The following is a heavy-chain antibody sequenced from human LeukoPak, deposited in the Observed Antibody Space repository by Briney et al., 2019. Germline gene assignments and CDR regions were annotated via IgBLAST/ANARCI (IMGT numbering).Heavy chain of an antibody. V-gene: IGHV4-4*07. CDR3: ARDYCSSTSCYRASYNWFDP. D-gene: IGHD2-2*01. J-gene: IGHJ5*02. CDR1: GGSISGYY. CDR2: IYTSGST. Sequence: SETLSLTCTVSGGSISGYYWSWIRQPAGKGLEWIGRIYTSGSTNYNPSLKSRVTMSVDTSKNQFSLKLSSVTAADTAVYYCARDYCSSTSCYRASYNWFDPWGQGTLVAVSS.